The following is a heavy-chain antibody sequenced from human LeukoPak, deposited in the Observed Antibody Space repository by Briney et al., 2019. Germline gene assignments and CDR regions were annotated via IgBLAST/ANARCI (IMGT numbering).Heavy chain of an antibody. CDR3: ARGDFWSGYYRMNYYYYGMDV. V-gene: IGHV3-23*01. D-gene: IGHD3-3*01. CDR1: GFTFSANA. Sequence: GGSLRLSCAASGFTFSANAMSWVRQAPGKGLEWVSTISGGDGSTYYADSVKGRFTISRDNSKNTLYLHMNSLRAEDTAVYYCARGDFWSGYYRMNYYYYGMDVWGQGTTVTVSS. J-gene: IGHJ6*02. CDR2: ISGGDGST.